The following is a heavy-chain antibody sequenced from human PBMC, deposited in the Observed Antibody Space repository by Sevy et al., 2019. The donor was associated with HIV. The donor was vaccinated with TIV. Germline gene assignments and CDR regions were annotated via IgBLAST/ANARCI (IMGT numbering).Heavy chain of an antibody. D-gene: IGHD3-3*01. Sequence: GGSLRLSCTASGFTFGDYAMSWFRQAPGKGLEWVGFIRSKAYGGTTEYAASVKGRFTISRDDSKSIAYLQMNRLKTEDTAVYYCTRQEAYYDFWSGYYFGYGMDVWGQGTTVTVSS. CDR1: GFTFGDYA. J-gene: IGHJ6*02. V-gene: IGHV3-49*03. CDR3: TRQEAYYDFWSGYYFGYGMDV. CDR2: IRSKAYGGTT.